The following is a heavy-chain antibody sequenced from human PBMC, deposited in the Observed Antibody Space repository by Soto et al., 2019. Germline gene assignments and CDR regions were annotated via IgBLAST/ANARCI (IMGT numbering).Heavy chain of an antibody. J-gene: IGHJ6*02. V-gene: IGHV4-31*03. D-gene: IGHD6-25*01. CDR2: IYYSGST. Sequence: SETLSLTCSVSGGSISSVGHYWTWIRQRPGKGLEWIGYIYYSGSTDYNPSLKSRVTISVDRSKNQFSLNLSSVTAADTAIYYCARESGGYDSSTRYGLDVWGQGTTVTVSS. CDR1: GGSISSVGHY. CDR3: ARESGGYDSSTRYGLDV.